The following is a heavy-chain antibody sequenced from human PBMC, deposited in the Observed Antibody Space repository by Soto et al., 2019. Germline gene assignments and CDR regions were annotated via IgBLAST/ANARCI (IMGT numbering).Heavy chain of an antibody. CDR3: AKPAFSGGRQAPYYFDY. V-gene: IGHV3-23*01. J-gene: IGHJ4*02. CDR1: GFTFSSYA. D-gene: IGHD2-15*01. CDR2: ISGSGGST. Sequence: GGSLILSCAASGFTFSSYAMSWVRQAPGKGLEWVSAISGSGGSTYYADSVKGRFTISRDNSKNTLYLQMNSLRAEDTAVYYCAKPAFSGGRQAPYYFDYWGQGTLVTGSS.